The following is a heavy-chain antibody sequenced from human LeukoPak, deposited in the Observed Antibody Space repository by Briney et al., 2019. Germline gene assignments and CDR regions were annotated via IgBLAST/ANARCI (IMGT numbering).Heavy chain of an antibody. CDR3: ARVRYSGSYYVPNPFDY. CDR1: GYTFTSYG. J-gene: IGHJ4*02. V-gene: IGHV1-18*01. D-gene: IGHD1-26*01. CDR2: ISAYNGNT. Sequence: GASVTVSCTASGYTFTSYGISWVRQAPGQGLEWMGWISAYNGNTNYAQKLQGRVTMTTDTSTSTAYMELRSLRSDDTAVYYCARVRYSGSYYVPNPFDYWGQGTPVIVSS.